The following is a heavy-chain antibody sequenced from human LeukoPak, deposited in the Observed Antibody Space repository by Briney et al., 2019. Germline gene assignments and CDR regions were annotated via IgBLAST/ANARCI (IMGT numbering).Heavy chain of an antibody. V-gene: IGHV1-18*04. J-gene: IGHJ5*02. CDR2: ISGYNGNT. Sequence: RASVKVSCKASGYTFSDYYIHWVRQAPGQGLEWMGWISGYNGNTNYAQKLQGRVTMTTDTSTTTAYMELRSLRSDDTAVYYCARGGEQEGFFGPWGQGTLVTVSS. CDR1: GYTFSDYY. D-gene: IGHD1/OR15-1a*01. CDR3: ARGGEQEGFFGP.